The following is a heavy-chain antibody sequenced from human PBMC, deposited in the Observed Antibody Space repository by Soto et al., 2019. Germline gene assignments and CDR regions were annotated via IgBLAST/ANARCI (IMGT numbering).Heavy chain of an antibody. CDR3: TRGAGPWGTGDDWYFGL. J-gene: IGHJ2*01. Sequence: SVKVSCKASGGTFSSYAITWVRQAPGQGLEWMGWIIAIIGTTNYSQKFQDRVTITMDESTTTAYLEVRSLRSEDTAIYYCTRGAGPWGTGDDWYFGLWGRGTLVTVSS. CDR2: IIAIIGTT. V-gene: IGHV1-69*05. CDR1: GGTFSSYA. D-gene: IGHD7-27*01.